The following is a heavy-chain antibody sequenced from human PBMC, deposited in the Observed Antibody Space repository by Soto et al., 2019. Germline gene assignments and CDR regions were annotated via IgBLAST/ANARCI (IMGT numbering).Heavy chain of an antibody. CDR2: IYSGGST. CDR1: GFTVSSNY. V-gene: IGHV3-53*01. CDR3: ARVGAYQLLSYFYY. J-gene: IGHJ4*02. Sequence: GGSLRLSCAASGFTVSSNYMSWVRQAPGKGLEWVSVIYSGGSTYYADSVKGRFTISRDNSKNTLYLQMNSLRAEDTAVYYCARVGAYQLLSYFYYWGQGTLVTVSS. D-gene: IGHD2-2*01.